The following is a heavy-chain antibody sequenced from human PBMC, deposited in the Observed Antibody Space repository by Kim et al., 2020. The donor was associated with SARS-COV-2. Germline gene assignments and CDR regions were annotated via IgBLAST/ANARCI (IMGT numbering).Heavy chain of an antibody. CDR3: AKYYSGSDWYYFDY. V-gene: IGHV3-23*01. Sequence: ADSVKGRFTISRDNSKNTLYLQMNSLRAEDTAVYYCAKYYSGSDWYYFDYWGQGTLVTVSS. J-gene: IGHJ4*02. D-gene: IGHD1-26*01.